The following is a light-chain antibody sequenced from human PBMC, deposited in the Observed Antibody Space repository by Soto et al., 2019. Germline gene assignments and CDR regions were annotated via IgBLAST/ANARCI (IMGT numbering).Light chain of an antibody. CDR1: QSVSSSY. CDR2: GAS. Sequence: IVLTQSPGTLSLSPGERATLSCRASQSVSSSYLAWYQQKPGQAPRLLIYGASSWPSGVPDRFSGSGSGTDFTLTISRLEPEDFAVYYCQQYGSSPSTFGQGTKVEIK. V-gene: IGKV3-20*01. CDR3: QQYGSSPST. J-gene: IGKJ1*01.